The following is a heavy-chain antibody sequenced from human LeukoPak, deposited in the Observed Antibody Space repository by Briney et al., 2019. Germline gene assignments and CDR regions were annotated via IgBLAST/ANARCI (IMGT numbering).Heavy chain of an antibody. CDR2: ISGSGGTT. J-gene: IGHJ4*02. V-gene: IGHV3-23*01. CDR3: AKGLINDWSALDY. CDR1: GFTFSNYA. Sequence: PGGSLRLSCAASGFTFSNYAMTWVRQATGKGLDWVSAISGSGGTTYYADSVKGRFAISRDNSKNTLYLQMNSLRAEDTAVYYCAKGLINDWSALDYWGQGTLVTVSS. D-gene: IGHD3-9*01.